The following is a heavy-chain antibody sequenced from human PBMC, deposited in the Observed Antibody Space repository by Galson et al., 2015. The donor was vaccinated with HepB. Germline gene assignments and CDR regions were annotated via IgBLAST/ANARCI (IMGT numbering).Heavy chain of an antibody. CDR2: MNPNSGNT. V-gene: IGHV1-8*01. CDR1: GYTFASYD. D-gene: IGHD5-12*01. CDR3: ARREWLRLGYYYMDV. Sequence: SVKVSCKASGYTFASYDINWVRQATGQGLEWMGWMNPNSGNTGYAQKFQGRVTMTRNTSISTAYMELSSLRSEDTAVYYCARREWLRLGYYYMDVWGKGTTVTVSS. J-gene: IGHJ6*03.